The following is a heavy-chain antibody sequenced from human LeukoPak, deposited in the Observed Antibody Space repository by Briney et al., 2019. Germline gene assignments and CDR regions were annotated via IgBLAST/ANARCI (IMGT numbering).Heavy chain of an antibody. Sequence: GGSLRLSCTASGFTFTTYWMAWVRQTPGKGLEWVANIKQDGSEKYYAESVRGRFTISRDNAKNSLYLQMNSLRAEDTGVYYCVKALGYNDYWGQGTLVTVSS. CDR3: VKALGYNDY. V-gene: IGHV3-7*01. CDR2: IKQDGSEK. J-gene: IGHJ4*02. D-gene: IGHD5-24*01. CDR1: GFTFTTYW.